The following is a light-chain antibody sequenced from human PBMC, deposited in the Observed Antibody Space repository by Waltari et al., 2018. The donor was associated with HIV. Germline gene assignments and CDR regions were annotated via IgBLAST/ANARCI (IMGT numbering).Light chain of an antibody. CDR3: QQYGSSPLT. CDR2: GAS. V-gene: IGKV3-20*01. CDR1: QSVSSSY. Sequence: EIVLTQSPGTLSLSPGERATLSGRSSQSVSSSYLAWYQQKPGQDPRLLIYGASSRATGIPDRFSGSGAGTDFTLTISRLEPEDFAGYYCQQYGSSPLTFGQGTKVEIK. J-gene: IGKJ1*01.